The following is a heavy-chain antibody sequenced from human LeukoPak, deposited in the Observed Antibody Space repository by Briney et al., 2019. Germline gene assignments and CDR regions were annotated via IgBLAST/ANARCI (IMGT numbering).Heavy chain of an antibody. V-gene: IGHV3-7*03. Sequence: GGSLRLSCAASGFTFSSYWMSWVRQAPGKGLEWVANIKQDGSEKYYVDSVKSRFTISRDNAKNSLYLQMNSLRAEDTAVYYCARDQVGATALIRYFDLWGRGTLVTVSS. D-gene: IGHD1-26*01. CDR1: GFTFSSYW. J-gene: IGHJ2*01. CDR2: IKQDGSEK. CDR3: ARDQVGATALIRYFDL.